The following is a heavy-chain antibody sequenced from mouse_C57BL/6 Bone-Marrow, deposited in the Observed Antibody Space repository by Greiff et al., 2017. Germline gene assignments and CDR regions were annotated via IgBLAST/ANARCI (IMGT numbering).Heavy chain of an antibody. D-gene: IGHD1-1*01. CDR1: GYTFTSYW. CDR2: INPSNGGT. V-gene: IGHV1-53*01. CDR3: ASWDYYGSSPYGYFDV. Sequence: VQLQQPGTELVKPGASVKLSCKASGYTFTSYWMHWVKQRPGQGLEWIGNINPSNGGTNYNEKFKSKATLTVDKSSSTAYMQLSSLTSEDSAVYYCASWDYYGSSPYGYFDVWGTGTTVTVSS. J-gene: IGHJ1*03.